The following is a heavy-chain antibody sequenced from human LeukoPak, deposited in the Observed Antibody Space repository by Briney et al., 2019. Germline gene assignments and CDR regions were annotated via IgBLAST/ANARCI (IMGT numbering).Heavy chain of an antibody. CDR1: GGSISSGDYY. J-gene: IGHJ3*02. D-gene: IGHD5-18*01. Sequence: PSETLSLTCTVSGGSISSGDYYWSWIRQPPGKGLEWIGYIYYSGSTNYNPSLKSRVTISVDTSKNQFSLKLSSVTAADTAVYYCARRLGYSDAFDIWGQGTMVTVSS. V-gene: IGHV4-30-4*01. CDR3: ARRLGYSDAFDI. CDR2: IYYSGST.